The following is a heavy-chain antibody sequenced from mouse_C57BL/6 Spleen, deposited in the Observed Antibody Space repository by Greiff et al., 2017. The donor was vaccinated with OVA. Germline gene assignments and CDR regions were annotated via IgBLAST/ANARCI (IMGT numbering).Heavy chain of an antibody. J-gene: IGHJ2*01. Sequence: QVQLQQPGAELVMPGASVKLSCKASGYTFTSYWMHWVKQRPGQGLEWIGEIDPSDSYTNYNQKFKGKSTLTVDKSSITAYMQRSSLTSEDSAVYYGARKLGRRYFDYWGQGTTLTVSS. V-gene: IGHV1-69*01. CDR3: ARKLGRRYFDY. CDR1: GYTFTSYW. D-gene: IGHD4-1*01. CDR2: IDPSDSYT.